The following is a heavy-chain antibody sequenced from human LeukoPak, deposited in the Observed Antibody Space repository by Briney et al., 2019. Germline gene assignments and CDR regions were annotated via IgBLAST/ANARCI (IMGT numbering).Heavy chain of an antibody. CDR1: GFTFSSYA. D-gene: IGHD3-3*01. J-gene: IGHJ6*02. Sequence: GGSLRLSCAASGFTFSSYAMHWVRQAPGKGLEWVAVISYDGSNKYYADSVKGRFTISRDNSKNTLYLQMNSLRAEDTAVYYCARSGGYYDHYYYGMDVGGQGTRVTVSS. CDR3: ARSGGYYDHYYYGMDV. CDR2: ISYDGSNK. V-gene: IGHV3-30*04.